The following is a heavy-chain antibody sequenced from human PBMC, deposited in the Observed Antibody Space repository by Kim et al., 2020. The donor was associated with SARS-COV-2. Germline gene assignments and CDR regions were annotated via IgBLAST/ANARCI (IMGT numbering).Heavy chain of an antibody. CDR2: IIPIFGTA. D-gene: IGHD3-10*01. CDR1: GGTFSSYA. V-gene: IGHV1-69*13. CDR3: ARILGGSSGLRFGELSWFDP. J-gene: IGHJ5*02. Sequence: SVKVSCKASGGTFSSYAISWVRQAPGQGLEWMGGIIPIFGTANYAQKFQGRVTITADESTSTAYMELSSLRSEDTAVYYCARILGGSSGLRFGELSWFDPWGQGTLVTVSS.